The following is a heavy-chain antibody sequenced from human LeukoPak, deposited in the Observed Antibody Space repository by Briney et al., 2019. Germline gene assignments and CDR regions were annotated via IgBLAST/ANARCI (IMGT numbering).Heavy chain of an antibody. V-gene: IGHV1-18*01. CDR3: ARDQYDQVWGSHRPYFDY. CDR2: ISVYNGDT. CDR1: GYTFSNYG. D-gene: IGHD3-16*02. J-gene: IGHJ4*02. Sequence: ASVKVSCKASGYTFSNYGISWVRRAPGQGLEWMGWISVYNGDTKFEQKFQDRVTMTADTSTTTAYMELRSLRSDDTAVYYCARDQYDQVWGSHRPYFDYWGQGTLVTVSS.